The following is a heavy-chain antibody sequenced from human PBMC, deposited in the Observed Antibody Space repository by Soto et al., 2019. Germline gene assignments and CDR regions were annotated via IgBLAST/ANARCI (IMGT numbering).Heavy chain of an antibody. J-gene: IGHJ5*02. CDR2: IYHMGGT. D-gene: IGHD5-12*01. CDR1: GASLNSDY. Sequence: SETLSLTCTVSGASLNSDYWSWIRQSPGQGLEWIGYIYHMGGTDYNPSLKSRVTISIDKSKNQFSLNLRSVTAADTAVYFCARFTYKSGFNWFDPWGQGTQVTVSS. V-gene: IGHV4-59*03. CDR3: ARFTYKSGFNWFDP.